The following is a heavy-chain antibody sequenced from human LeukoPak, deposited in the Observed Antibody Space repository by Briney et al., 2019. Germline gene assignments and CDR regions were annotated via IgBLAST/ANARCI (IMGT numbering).Heavy chain of an antibody. V-gene: IGHV3-21*01. CDR2: IDGRRGII. CDR3: AREKYYSGAGSGGWLDP. Sequence: PGGSLRLSCAASVFTFSSYAMSWVRQAPGKGLEWVSSIDGRRGIIYYADAVQGRVSISTENAKGSLFLQMNSLRAEDTAIYFFAREKYYSGAGSGGWLDPWGQGSLVTVSS. D-gene: IGHD3-10*01. J-gene: IGHJ5*02. CDR1: VFTFSSYA.